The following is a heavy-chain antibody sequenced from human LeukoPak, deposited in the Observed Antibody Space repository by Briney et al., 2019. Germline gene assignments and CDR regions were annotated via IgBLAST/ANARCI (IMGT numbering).Heavy chain of an antibody. V-gene: IGHV4-31*03. D-gene: IGHD3-9*01. Sequence: SQTLSLTCIVSGGSISSGGYYWNWIRQHPGKGLEWIGYIYYSGSTYYNPSLKSRVTISVDTSKNQFSLKLSSVTAADTAVYYCARGGFDDILTGSFYGMDVWGQGTTVTVSS. CDR3: ARGGFDDILTGSFYGMDV. CDR1: GGSISSGGYY. CDR2: IYYSGST. J-gene: IGHJ6*02.